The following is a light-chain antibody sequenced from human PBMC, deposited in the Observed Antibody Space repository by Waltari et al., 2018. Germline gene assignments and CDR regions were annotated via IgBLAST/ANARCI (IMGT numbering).Light chain of an antibody. CDR3: MQSLLALWT. J-gene: IGKJ1*01. CDR2: LGS. CDR1: QSLLHSNGYNY. Sequence: DIVVTQSPLSLPVTPGEPAYISCRSSQSLLHSNGYNYLVWYLQKPVQFPQLLIYLGSDRVSGVPDRFSGSGSGTDFTLKNSKVEAEDIEVYYCMQSLLALWTFGQGTKVVIK. V-gene: IGKV2-28*01.